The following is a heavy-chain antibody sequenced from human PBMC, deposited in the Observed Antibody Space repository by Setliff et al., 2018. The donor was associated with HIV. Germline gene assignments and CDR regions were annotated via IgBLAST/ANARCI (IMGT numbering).Heavy chain of an antibody. CDR2: IKSRPYGATA. CDR1: GFTFSNYD. CDR3: AGDHSNLWRSFYF. D-gene: IGHD4-4*01. J-gene: IGHJ4*02. Sequence: PGGSLRLSCAASGFTFSNYDMNWVRQAPGRGLEWIAVIKSRPYGATAQYAASVRGRFTILRDDSKNVAYLQMRSLKTEDTAVYYCAGDHSNLWRSFYFWGQ. V-gene: IGHV3-49*04.